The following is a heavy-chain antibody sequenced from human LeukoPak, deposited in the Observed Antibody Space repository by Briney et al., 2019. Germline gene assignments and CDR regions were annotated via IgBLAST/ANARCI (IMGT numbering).Heavy chain of an antibody. V-gene: IGHV3-23*01. CDR2: ISGSGGST. D-gene: IGHD3-10*01. J-gene: IGHJ4*02. CDR3: AKDPSESYNYGYFDY. Sequence: GGSLRLSCAASGLILSGYAMSWVRQAPGKGVEWGSAISGSGGSTYYADSVKGRFTISRDNANNTVYLQMNSLIVEDTAVYFCAKDPSESYNYGYFDYWGQGTLVTVSS. CDR1: GLILSGYA.